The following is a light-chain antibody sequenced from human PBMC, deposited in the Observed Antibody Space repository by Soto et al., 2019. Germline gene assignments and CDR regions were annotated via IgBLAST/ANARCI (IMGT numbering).Light chain of an antibody. CDR3: QQYGSSAGVT. Sequence: EIVLTQSPGTLSLSPGERATLSCRASQSVSSSYLAWYQQQPGQAPRLLIYGASSRATGIPDRFSGSGSGTEFTLTISRLEPEDFAAYYCQQYGSSAGVTFGPGTKVDIK. V-gene: IGKV3-20*01. CDR2: GAS. CDR1: QSVSSSY. J-gene: IGKJ3*01.